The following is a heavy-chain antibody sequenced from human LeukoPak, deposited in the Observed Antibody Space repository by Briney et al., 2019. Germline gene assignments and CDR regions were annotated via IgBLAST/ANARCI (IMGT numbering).Heavy chain of an antibody. J-gene: IGHJ5*02. V-gene: IGHV1-8*03. Sequence: ASVKVSCKASGGTFSSYAINWVRQATGQGLEWMGWMNPNSGNTGYAQKFQGRVTITRNTSISTAYTELSSLRSEDMAVYYCARGRIIWFGELSAWGQGTLVTVSS. CDR2: MNPNSGNT. CDR1: GGTFSSYA. CDR3: ARGRIIWFGELSA. D-gene: IGHD3-10*01.